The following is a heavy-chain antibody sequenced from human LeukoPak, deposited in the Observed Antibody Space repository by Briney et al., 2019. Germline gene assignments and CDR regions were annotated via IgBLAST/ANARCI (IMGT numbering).Heavy chain of an antibody. CDR1: GGSISSGDYY. Sequence: SETLSLTCTVSGGSISSGDYYWSWIRQPPGKGLEWIGYIYYSGSTYYNPSLKSRVTISVDTSKNQFPLKLSSVTAADTAVYYCARAPRGGWLRWAYHAFDIWGQGTMVTVSS. D-gene: IGHD5-12*01. V-gene: IGHV4-30-4*01. J-gene: IGHJ3*02. CDR2: IYYSGST. CDR3: ARAPRGGWLRWAYHAFDI.